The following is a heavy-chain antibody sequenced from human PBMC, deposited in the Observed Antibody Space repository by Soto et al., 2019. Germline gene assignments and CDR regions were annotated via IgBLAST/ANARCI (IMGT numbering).Heavy chain of an antibody. J-gene: IGHJ4*02. V-gene: IGHV4-59*01. CDR3: ARGAEGIRTSCYYYDFDD. CDR1: ACSISTYY. Sequence: PSETLSLTCTVSACSISTYYWSWIRQPPGKGLEGIGYIYYSGSTNYNPSLKSRVTISVDTSKNQFSLKLSSVTAADTAVYYCARGAEGIRTSCYYYDFDDWGQGTRV. CDR2: IYYSGST. D-gene: IGHD2-2*01.